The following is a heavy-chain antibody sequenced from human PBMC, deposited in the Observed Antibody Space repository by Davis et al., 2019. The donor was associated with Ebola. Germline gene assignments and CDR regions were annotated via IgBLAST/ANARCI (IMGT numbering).Heavy chain of an antibody. V-gene: IGHV4-4*07. Sequence: PSETLSLTCTVSGGSISSHYWSWIRQPAGKGLEWIGRIYTSGSTNYNPSLKSRVTMSVDTSKNQFSLRLSSVTAADTAVYYCARGLGYCSSTSCYPMFYFDYWGQGTLVTVSS. J-gene: IGHJ4*02. CDR1: GGSISSHY. CDR3: ARGLGYCSSTSCYPMFYFDY. CDR2: IYTSGST. D-gene: IGHD2-2*01.